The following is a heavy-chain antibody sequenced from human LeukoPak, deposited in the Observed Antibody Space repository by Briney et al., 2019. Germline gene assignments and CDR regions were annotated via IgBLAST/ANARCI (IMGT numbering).Heavy chain of an antibody. CDR3: SKDGRGYSGYDLYYLDH. V-gene: IGHV3-30*02. CDR1: GFTFSNYG. D-gene: IGHD5-12*01. J-gene: IGHJ4*02. Sequence: GGSLRLSCAASGFTFSNYGMHGVRQAPGKGLEWVAFIRYDGSNKYYADSVKGRFTISRDNSKNTLYLQMDSLRAEDTAVYYCSKDGRGYSGYDLYYLDHWGQGTLVTVSS. CDR2: IRYDGSNK.